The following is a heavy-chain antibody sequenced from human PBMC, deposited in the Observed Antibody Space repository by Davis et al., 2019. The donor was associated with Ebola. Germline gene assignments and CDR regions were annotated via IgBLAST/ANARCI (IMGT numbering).Heavy chain of an antibody. J-gene: IGHJ6*02. D-gene: IGHD2-2*01. CDR1: GFTFSYYV. V-gene: IGHV3-21*01. CDR2: ISSSSSYI. CDR3: ARDVGDIVVVPAAIGP. Sequence: GGSLRLSCAASGFTFSYYVMSWVRQAPGKGLEWVSSISSSSSYIYYADSVKGRFTISRDNAKNSLYLQMNSLRAEDTAVYYCARDVGDIVVVPAAIGPWGQGTTVTVSS.